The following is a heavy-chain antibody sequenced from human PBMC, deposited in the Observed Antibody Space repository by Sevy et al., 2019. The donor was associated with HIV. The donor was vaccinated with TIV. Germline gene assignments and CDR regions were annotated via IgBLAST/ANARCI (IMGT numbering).Heavy chain of an antibody. D-gene: IGHD3-22*01. CDR2: INPNSGGT. CDR1: GYTFTAYY. J-gene: IGHJ4*02. V-gene: IGHV1-2*06. Sequence: ASVKVSCKASGYTFTAYYVHWVRQAPGQGLEWMGRINPNSGGTNYAQKFQGRVTMTRDTSISTAYMELSGLRCDDTAVYHCARAYYYDSSAYYFDHWGQGTLVTVSS. CDR3: ARAYYYDSSAYYFDH.